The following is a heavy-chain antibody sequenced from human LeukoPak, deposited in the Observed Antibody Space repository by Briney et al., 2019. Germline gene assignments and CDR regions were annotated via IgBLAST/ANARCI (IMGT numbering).Heavy chain of an antibody. Sequence: SETLSLTCAVYGGSFSGYYWSWIRQPPGKGLEWIGEINHSGSTNYNPSLKSRVTISVDTSKNQFSLKLNFVTAADTAVYYCARVSYQEGVDYWGQGTLVTVPS. CDR3: ARVSYQEGVDY. J-gene: IGHJ4*02. D-gene: IGHD2-2*01. V-gene: IGHV4-34*01. CDR1: GGSFSGYY. CDR2: INHSGST.